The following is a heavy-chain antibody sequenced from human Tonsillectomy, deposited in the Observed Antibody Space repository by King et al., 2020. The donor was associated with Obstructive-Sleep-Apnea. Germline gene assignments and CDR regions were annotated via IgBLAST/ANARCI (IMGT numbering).Heavy chain of an antibody. Sequence: VQLVESGGGLVQPGGSLKLSCAASGFSFSGSAMHWVRQASGKGLEWVGRVRNKAFNYSTTYAASVKGRFTIARNYSKSTAYLQMNSLKTEDTAVYFCTSLDQLLPTGDAFDIWGQGTTVTVSS. CDR3: TSLDQLLPTGDAFDI. V-gene: IGHV3-73*01. D-gene: IGHD1-1*01. CDR2: VRNKAFNYST. J-gene: IGHJ3*02. CDR1: GFSFSGSA.